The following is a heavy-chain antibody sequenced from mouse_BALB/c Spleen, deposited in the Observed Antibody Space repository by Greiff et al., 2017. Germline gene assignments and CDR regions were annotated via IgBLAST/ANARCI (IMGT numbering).Heavy chain of an antibody. CDR3: ARGPLGRGAMDY. D-gene: IGHD4-1*01. Sequence: EVKLMESGGGLVQPGGSLRLSCATSGFTFTDYYMSWVRQPPGKALEWLGFIRNKANGYTTEYSASVKGRFTISRDNSQSILYLQMNTLRAEDSATYYCARGPLGRGAMDYWGQGTSVTVSS. CDR1: GFTFTDYY. V-gene: IGHV7-3*02. J-gene: IGHJ4*01. CDR2: IRNKANGYTT.